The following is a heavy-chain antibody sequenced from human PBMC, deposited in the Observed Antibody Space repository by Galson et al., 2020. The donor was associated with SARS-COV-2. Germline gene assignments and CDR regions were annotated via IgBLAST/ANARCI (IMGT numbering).Heavy chain of an antibody. J-gene: IGHJ4*02. D-gene: IGHD2-15*01. CDR3: ARHVSRGGSCDY. CDR1: GYSISSGYY. CDR2: IYHSGST. V-gene: IGHV4-38-2*01. Sequence: SETLSLTCAVSGYSISSGYYWGWIRQPPGKGLEWIGSIYHSGSTYYNPSLKSRVTISVDTSKNQFSLKLSSVTVADTAVYYCARHVSRGGSCDYWGQGTLVTVSS.